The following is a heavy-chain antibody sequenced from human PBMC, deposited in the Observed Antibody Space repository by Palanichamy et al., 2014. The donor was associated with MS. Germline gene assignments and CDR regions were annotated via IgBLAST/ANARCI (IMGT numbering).Heavy chain of an antibody. CDR2: ISGSGGST. Sequence: EVQLLEVWGRRWYSLGGPVRLSCAASGFTFSSYAMSWVRQAPGKGLEWVSAISGSGGSTYYADSVKGRFTISRDNSKNTLYLQMNSLRAEDTAVYYCAKLAVAGTIVGVSFDYWGQGTLVTVSS. V-gene: IGHV3-23*01. CDR1: GFTFSSYA. J-gene: IGHJ4*02. D-gene: IGHD6-19*01. CDR3: AKLAVAGTIVGVSFDY.